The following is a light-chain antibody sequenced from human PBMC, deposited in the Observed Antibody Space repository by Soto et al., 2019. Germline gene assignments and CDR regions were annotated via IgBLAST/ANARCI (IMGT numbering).Light chain of an antibody. CDR2: EVN. V-gene: IGLV2-18*01. CDR3: SLYISGSTYV. Sequence: QAVLTQPRSVSASPGQSVTSSCTRTSSDVGSYNRLSWYQQPPGTAPKLIMYEVNTRPSGVPDRFSGSKSGSTASLTISGLQAEDEADYYCSLYISGSTYVFGTGTKVTV. CDR1: SSDVGSYNR. J-gene: IGLJ1*01.